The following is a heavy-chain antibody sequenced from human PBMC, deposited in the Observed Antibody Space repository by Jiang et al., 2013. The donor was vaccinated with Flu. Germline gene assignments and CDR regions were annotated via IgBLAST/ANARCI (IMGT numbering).Heavy chain of an antibody. CDR3: AIDVEGTSVAGSLGFDH. D-gene: IGHD6-19*01. Sequence: PGFVFSYAWMNWVRQAPGKGLEWVGRIISNREGGAIDYAAPVRGRFTISRDDSRRVLYLQLNSLKSEDTAVYYCAIDVEGTSVAGSLGFDHWGQGSQVTVSS. J-gene: IGHJ4*02. V-gene: IGHV3-15*07. CDR1: GFVFSYAW. CDR2: IISNREGGAI.